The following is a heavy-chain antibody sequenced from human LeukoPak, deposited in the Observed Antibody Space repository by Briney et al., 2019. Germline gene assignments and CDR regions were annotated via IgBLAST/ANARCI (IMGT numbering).Heavy chain of an antibody. J-gene: IGHJ5*02. Sequence: SETLSLTCTVSSDSINGPSYYWGWIRHPPGTVLEWIGSLYYPGTTYYTPSLKRRVTVSVATSNQFSLTLRSVTAAHTALYYCATHKPFWSIDSPDDLWSNWSAPCGQGTLVTVPS. CDR2: LYYPGTT. V-gene: IGHV4-39*01. CDR1: SDSINGPSYY. D-gene: IGHD3-22*01. CDR3: ATHKPFWSIDSPDDLWSNWSAP.